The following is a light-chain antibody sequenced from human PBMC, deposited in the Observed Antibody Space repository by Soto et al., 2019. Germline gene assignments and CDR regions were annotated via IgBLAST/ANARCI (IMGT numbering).Light chain of an antibody. CDR3: QQYSTSLT. CDR1: QSVGST. Sequence: EILMTQSPATLSVSPGERVILSCRASQSVGSTLSWYQQKPGQAPSLLIRGASTRATGVPASFSGSGSGTEFTLTISSLQSEDFAVYYCQQYSTSLTFGGGTTLEIK. CDR2: GAS. V-gene: IGKV3-15*01. J-gene: IGKJ4*02.